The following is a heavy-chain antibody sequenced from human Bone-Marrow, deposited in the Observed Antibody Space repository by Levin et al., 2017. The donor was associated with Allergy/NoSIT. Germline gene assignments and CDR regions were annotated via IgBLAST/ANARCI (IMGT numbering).Heavy chain of an antibody. D-gene: IGHD3-9*01. CDR1: GGSISSTDYY. V-gene: IGHV4-30-4*01. Sequence: SETLSLTCTVSGGSISSTDYYWSWIRQSPGQGLDWVGFISSSGETYYNPSLSSRLRLSVDTSTNQFSLELTSVTAADPAVYYCARNPAHYNIMTGPYYYYYGLDVWGQGTTVAVSS. J-gene: IGHJ6*02. CDR3: ARNPAHYNIMTGPYYYYYGLDV. CDR2: ISSSGET.